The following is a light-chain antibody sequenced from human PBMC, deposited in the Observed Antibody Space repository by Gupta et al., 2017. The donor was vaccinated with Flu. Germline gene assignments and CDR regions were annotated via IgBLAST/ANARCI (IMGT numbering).Light chain of an antibody. Sequence: GQTARITCSGDALPKQYTYWYQQKPGQAPVLVIYKDSERPSGIPERFSGSSSGTTVTLTISGVQAEDEADYYCQSADSSGTYVVFGGGTKLTVL. V-gene: IGLV3-25*03. CDR1: ALPKQY. CDR3: QSADSSGTYVV. J-gene: IGLJ2*01. CDR2: KDS.